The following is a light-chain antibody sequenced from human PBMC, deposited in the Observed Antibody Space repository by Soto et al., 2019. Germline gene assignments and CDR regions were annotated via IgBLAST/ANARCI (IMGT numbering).Light chain of an antibody. CDR2: GAS. V-gene: IGKV3-20*01. CDR1: QSVSSSY. J-gene: IGKJ4*01. Sequence: EIVLTQSPGTLSLSPGERATLSCRASQSVSSSYLAWYQQKPGQAPRLLIYGASSRATGIPDRFSGRGSGTDFTLTISRLEPEDFAVYYCQQEDTFGGGTKVEIK. CDR3: QQEDT.